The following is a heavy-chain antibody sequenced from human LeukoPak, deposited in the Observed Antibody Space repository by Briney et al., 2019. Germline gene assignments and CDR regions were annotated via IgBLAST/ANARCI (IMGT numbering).Heavy chain of an antibody. D-gene: IGHD3-22*01. Sequence: SETSSLTCTVSGGSISSSSYYWGWIRQPPGKGLEWIGSIYYSGSTYYNPSLKSRVTISVDTSKNQFSLKLSTVIAADTAVYYCASLFYYDSSDWGQGTLVTVSS. V-gene: IGHV4-39*01. CDR1: GGSISSSSYY. CDR2: IYYSGST. CDR3: ASLFYYDSSD. J-gene: IGHJ4*02.